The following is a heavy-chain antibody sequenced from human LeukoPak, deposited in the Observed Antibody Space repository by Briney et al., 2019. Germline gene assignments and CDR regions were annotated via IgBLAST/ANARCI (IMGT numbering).Heavy chain of an antibody. V-gene: IGHV3-30*18. CDR2: ISYDGSNK. CDR1: GFTFSSYG. Sequence: PGRSLRLSCAASGFTFSSYGMHWVRQAPGKGLEWVAVISYDGSNKYYADSVKGRFTISRDNSKNTLYLQMNSLRAEDTAVYYCAKEGGEWLPYGYWGQGTLVTVSS. CDR3: AKEGGEWLPYGY. J-gene: IGHJ4*02. D-gene: IGHD3-3*01.